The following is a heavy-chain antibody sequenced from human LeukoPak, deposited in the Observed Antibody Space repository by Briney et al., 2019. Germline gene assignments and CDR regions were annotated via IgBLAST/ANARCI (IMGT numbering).Heavy chain of an antibody. CDR2: IYYSGST. Sequence: SETLSLTCTVSGGSISSSSYYWGWIRQPPGKGLEWIGSIYYSGSTYYNPSLKSRVTISVDTSKNQFSLKLSSVTAADTAVYYCASNDYSYGSHLFDYWGQGTLVTVSS. CDR3: ASNDYSYGSHLFDY. CDR1: GGSISSSSYY. J-gene: IGHJ4*02. D-gene: IGHD5-18*01. V-gene: IGHV4-39*01.